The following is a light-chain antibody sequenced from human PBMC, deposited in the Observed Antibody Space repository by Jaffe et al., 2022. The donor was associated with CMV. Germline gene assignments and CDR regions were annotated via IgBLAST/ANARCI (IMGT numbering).Light chain of an antibody. V-gene: IGLV1-51*01. CDR3: GTWDNTLSAVI. CDR2: DDN. CDR1: SSNLGNNF. J-gene: IGLJ2*01. Sequence: QSVLTQPPSVSAAPGQKVTISCSGSSSNLGNNFVSWYQQFPGTAPKLLIYDDNRRPSGIPDRFSGSKSGASATLGITGLQTGDEADYYCGTWDNTLSAVILGGGTKVTVL.